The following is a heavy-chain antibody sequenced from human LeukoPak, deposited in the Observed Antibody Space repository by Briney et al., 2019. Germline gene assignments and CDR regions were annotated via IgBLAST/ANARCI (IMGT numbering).Heavy chain of an antibody. CDR3: ARDAAAAGTVDY. V-gene: IGHV1-18*01. Sequence: ASVKVSCRASGYTFTSYGISWVRQAPGQGLEWMGWISAYNGNTNYAQKLQGRVTMTTDTSTSTAYMELRSLRSDDTAVYYCARDAAAAGTVDYWGQGTLVTVSS. CDR1: GYTFTSYG. D-gene: IGHD6-13*01. CDR2: ISAYNGNT. J-gene: IGHJ4*02.